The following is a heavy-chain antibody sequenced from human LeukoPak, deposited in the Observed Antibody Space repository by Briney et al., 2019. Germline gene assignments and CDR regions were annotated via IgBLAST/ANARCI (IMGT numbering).Heavy chain of an antibody. J-gene: IGHJ4*02. V-gene: IGHV3-11*04. D-gene: IGHD6-19*01. CDR1: GFTFSDYY. CDR2: ISSSGSTI. Sequence: GGSLRLSCAASGFTFSDYYMSWIRQAPGKGLEWVSYISSSGSTIYYADSVKGRFTISRDNAKNSLYLQMNSLRAEDTAVYYCARDRTQWLVRGPFDYWGQGTLVTVSS. CDR3: ARDRTQWLVRGPFDY.